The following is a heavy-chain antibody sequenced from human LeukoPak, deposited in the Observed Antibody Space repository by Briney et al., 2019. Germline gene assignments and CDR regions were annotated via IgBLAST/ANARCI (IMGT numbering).Heavy chain of an antibody. Sequence: PGRSLRLSCAASGFTFSSYGMHWVRQAPGKGLEWVSLISRSDGSTYYADSVKGRFTISRDNSKNTLYLQMNSLGAEDTAVYYCAKGPLIEVAGTTRHHWGQGTLVTVSS. J-gene: IGHJ5*02. D-gene: IGHD6-19*01. CDR3: AKGPLIEVAGTTRHH. V-gene: IGHV3-23*01. CDR1: GFTFSSYG. CDR2: ISRSDGST.